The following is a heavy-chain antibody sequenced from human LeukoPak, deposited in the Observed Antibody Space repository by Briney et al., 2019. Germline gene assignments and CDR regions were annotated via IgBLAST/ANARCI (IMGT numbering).Heavy chain of an antibody. V-gene: IGHV3-23*01. CDR1: GFTFSGYA. J-gene: IGHJ4*02. CDR3: AKVSVRGVKGLYYFDY. Sequence: PGGSLRLSCAASGFTFSGYAMSWVRQAPGKGLEWVSAISGSGGSTYYADSVKGRFTISRDNSKNTLYLQMNSLRAEDTAVYYCAKVSVRGVKGLYYFDYWGQGTLVTVSS. D-gene: IGHD3-10*01. CDR2: ISGSGGST.